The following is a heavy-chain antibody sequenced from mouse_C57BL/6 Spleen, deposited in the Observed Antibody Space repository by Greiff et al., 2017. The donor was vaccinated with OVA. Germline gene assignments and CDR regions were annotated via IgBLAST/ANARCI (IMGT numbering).Heavy chain of an antibody. Sequence: EVHLVESGGDLVKPGGSLKLSCAASGFTFSSYGMSWVRQTPDKRLEWVAIISSGGSYTYYPDSVKGRFTISRDNAKNTLYLQMSSLKSEDTAMYYCAREDRTSVDYFDYGGQGTTLTVSS. CDR3: AREDRTSVDYFDY. D-gene: IGHD1-1*02. V-gene: IGHV5-6*01. J-gene: IGHJ2*01. CDR1: GFTFSSYG. CDR2: ISSGGSYT.